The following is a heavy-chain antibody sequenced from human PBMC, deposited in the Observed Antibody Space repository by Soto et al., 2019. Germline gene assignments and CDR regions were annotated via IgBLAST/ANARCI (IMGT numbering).Heavy chain of an antibody. J-gene: IGHJ4*02. Sequence: EVQLVQSGAEVKKPGESLKISCKGSGYYFTSYWIGWLRQMPGKGLEWMGIIYAGDSDTRYSPSFQGQVTISADKSIATAYLQWSSLKASDTAIYYCARRPNYFNSGVSPHHYFDYWGQGTLVTVSS. CDR2: IYAGDSDT. D-gene: IGHD3-22*01. V-gene: IGHV5-51*01. CDR1: GYYFTSYW. CDR3: ARRPNYFNSGVSPHHYFDY.